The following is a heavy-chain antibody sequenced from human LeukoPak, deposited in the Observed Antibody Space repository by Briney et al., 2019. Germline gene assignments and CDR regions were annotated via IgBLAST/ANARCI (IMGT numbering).Heavy chain of an antibody. CDR2: ISSDGNDK. J-gene: IGHJ4*02. Sequence: GGSLRLSCAASGATFRSYGMHWVRQAPGKGLEWVALISSDGNDKLYGDSVKGRFTISRDDSKSTLYLQMNSLRVEDTAVYYCTTKVIRGNSGDDYDDWGQGTLVTVSS. CDR3: TTKVIRGNSGDDYDD. CDR1: GATFRSYG. D-gene: IGHD5-12*01. V-gene: IGHV3-30*03.